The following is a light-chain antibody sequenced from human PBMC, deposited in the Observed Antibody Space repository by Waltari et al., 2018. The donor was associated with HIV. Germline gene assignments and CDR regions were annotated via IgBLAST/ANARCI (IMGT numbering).Light chain of an antibody. V-gene: IGKV1-39*01. J-gene: IGKJ1*01. Sequence: DIQMTQSPSPLSASVCDRVTITCRASQSISIFLSCYQQKTGKAPNLLIYDASTFQSGVPSGFRGSGSGPNFTLPISSLQPEDFATYYGQQSYDTPRTFGQGTKVDIK. CDR3: QQSYDTPRT. CDR1: QSISIF. CDR2: DAS.